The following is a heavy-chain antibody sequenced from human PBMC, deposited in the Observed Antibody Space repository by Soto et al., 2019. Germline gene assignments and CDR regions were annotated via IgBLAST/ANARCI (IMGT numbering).Heavy chain of an antibody. V-gene: IGHV1-3*01. Sequence: GASVKVSCKASGYTFTSYAMHWVRQAPGQRLEWMGWINAGNGNTKYSQKFQGRVTITRDTSASTAYMELSSLRSEDTAVYYCASEPQITRSYGMDVWGQGITVTVSS. CDR1: GYTFTSYA. CDR2: INAGNGNT. CDR3: ASEPQITRSYGMDV. J-gene: IGHJ6*02. D-gene: IGHD3-10*01.